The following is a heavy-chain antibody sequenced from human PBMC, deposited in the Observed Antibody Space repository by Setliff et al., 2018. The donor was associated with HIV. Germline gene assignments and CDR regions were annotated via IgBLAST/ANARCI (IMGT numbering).Heavy chain of an antibody. D-gene: IGHD2-21*01. CDR2: INTNTGNP. V-gene: IGHV7-4-1*02. CDR1: GYTFTNHA. Sequence: ASVKVSCKTSGYTFTNHALNWVRQAPGQGLEWMGWINTNTGNPTYAQGFTGRFVFSLDTSVSTAYLQISSLKAEDSAIYYCARVSDTGVDPQTHRDYWGQGTPVTVSS. CDR3: ARVSDTGVDPQTHRDY. J-gene: IGHJ4*02.